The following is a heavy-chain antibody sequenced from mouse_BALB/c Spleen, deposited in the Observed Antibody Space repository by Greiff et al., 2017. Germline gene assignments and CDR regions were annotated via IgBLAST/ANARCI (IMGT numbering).Heavy chain of an antibody. CDR2: ISYDGSN. J-gene: IGHJ3*01. Sequence: DVKLQESGPGLVKPSQSLSLTCSVTGYSITSGYYWNWIRQFPGNKLEWMGYISYDGSNNYNPSLKNRISITRDTSKNQFFLKLNSVTTEDTATYYCARRERYDSWFAYWGQGTLVTVSA. V-gene: IGHV3-6*02. CDR1: GYSITSGYY. D-gene: IGHD2-14*01. CDR3: ARRERYDSWFAY.